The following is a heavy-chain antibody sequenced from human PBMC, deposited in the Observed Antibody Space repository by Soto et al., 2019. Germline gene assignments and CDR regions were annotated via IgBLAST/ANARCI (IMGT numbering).Heavy chain of an antibody. Sequence: SETLSLTCAVSGGSISSGGYSWSWIRQPPGKGLEWIGYIYHSGSTYYNPSLKSRVTISVDRSKNQFSLKLSSVTAADTAVYYCARGNSYGSGAKEIDYWGQGTLVTVSS. CDR2: IYHSGST. CDR3: ARGNSYGSGAKEIDY. J-gene: IGHJ4*02. D-gene: IGHD5-18*01. CDR1: GGSISSGGYS. V-gene: IGHV4-30-2*01.